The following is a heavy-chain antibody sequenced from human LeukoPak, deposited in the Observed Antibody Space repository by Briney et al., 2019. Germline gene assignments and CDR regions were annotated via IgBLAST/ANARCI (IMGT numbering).Heavy chain of an antibody. CDR2: IYYSGST. J-gene: IGHJ4*02. V-gene: IGHV4-59*08. CDR3: AGGSGSSWYSFDY. CDR1: GGSISSYY. Sequence: SETLSLTCTVSGGSISSYYWSWIRQPPGKGLEWIGYIYYSGSTNYNPSLKSRVTISVDTSKNQFSLKLSSVTAADTAVYYCAGGSGSSWYSFDYWGQGTLVTVSS. D-gene: IGHD6-13*01.